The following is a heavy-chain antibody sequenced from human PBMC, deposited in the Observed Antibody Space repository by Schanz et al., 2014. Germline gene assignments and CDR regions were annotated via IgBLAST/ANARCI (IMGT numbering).Heavy chain of an antibody. Sequence: VQLVESGGGLVKPGGSLRLSCAASGFTFSSYSMNWVRQAPGKGLEWVSYVSRSTPDIYYADSVKGRFTMSRDNAKNSVFLQMNSLRAEDTAVYYCTRDVRLDRRGNWFDPWGQGTLVTVSS. CDR2: VSRSTPDI. V-gene: IGHV3-21*04. J-gene: IGHJ5*02. D-gene: IGHD1-1*01. CDR1: GFTFSSYS. CDR3: TRDVRLDRRGNWFDP.